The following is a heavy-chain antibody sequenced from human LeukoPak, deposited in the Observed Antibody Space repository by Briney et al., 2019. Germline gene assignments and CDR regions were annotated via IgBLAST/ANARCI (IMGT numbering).Heavy chain of an antibody. CDR3: TRDRVAAAGTDAFDI. CDR1: GFNFGDYA. D-gene: IGHD6-13*01. V-gene: IGHV3-49*03. J-gene: IGHJ3*02. Sequence: GGSLRLSCTASGFNFGDYAMTWFRQVPGKGLEWVGFIRSKAYGGTTEYAASVKGRFTISRDDSKSIAYLQMNSLKTEDTAVYYCTRDRVAAAGTDAFDIWGQGTMVTVSS. CDR2: IRSKAYGGTT.